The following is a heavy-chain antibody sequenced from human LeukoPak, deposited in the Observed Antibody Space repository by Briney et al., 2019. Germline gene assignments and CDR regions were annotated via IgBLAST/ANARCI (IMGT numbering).Heavy chain of an antibody. CDR1: GFTFGSFA. Sequence: GGSLRLSCAASGFTFGSFAMSWVRQAPGKGLEWVANIKQDGSGEFYVDSVKGRFTISRDSAKNSLFLQMNSLREEDTAVYYCARDPFDYWGQGTLVTVSS. J-gene: IGHJ4*02. CDR2: IKQDGSGE. V-gene: IGHV3-7*01. CDR3: ARDPFDY.